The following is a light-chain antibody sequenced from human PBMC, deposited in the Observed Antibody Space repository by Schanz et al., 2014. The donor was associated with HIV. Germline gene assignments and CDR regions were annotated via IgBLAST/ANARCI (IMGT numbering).Light chain of an antibody. Sequence: QSVLTQPPSASGTPGQRVTISCSGSSSSIKTNTVNWFQQLPGTAPKLLIYNTYHRPSGVPDRFSGSGSGTSASLAITGLQAEDEADYYCQSYDSSLRVVVFGGGTKLTVL. V-gene: IGLV1-44*01. J-gene: IGLJ2*01. CDR1: SSSIKTNT. CDR2: NTY. CDR3: QSYDSSLRVVV.